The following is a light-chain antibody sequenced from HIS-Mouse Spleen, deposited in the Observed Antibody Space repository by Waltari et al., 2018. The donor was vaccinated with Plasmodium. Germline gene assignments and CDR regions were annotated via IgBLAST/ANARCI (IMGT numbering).Light chain of an antibody. V-gene: IGKV1-39*01. CDR1: QSISSY. Sequence: DIQMTQSPSSLSASVGDRVTIPCRASQSISSYLHWYQQKPGKAPKLLIYAASSLQSGVPSRFSGSGSGTDFTLTISSLQPEYFATYYCQQSYSTWTFGQGTKVEIK. CDR2: AAS. CDR3: QQSYSTWT. J-gene: IGKJ1*01.